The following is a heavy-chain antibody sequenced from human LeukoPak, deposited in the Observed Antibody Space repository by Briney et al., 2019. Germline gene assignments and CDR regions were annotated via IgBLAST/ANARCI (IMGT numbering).Heavy chain of an antibody. CDR3: AKGSDWCVGAFDI. D-gene: IGHD6-19*01. CDR1: GFTFSRYA. CDR2: MSGSGGST. Sequence: PGGSLRLSCAASGFTFSRYAMSWVRQAPGKGLEWVSNMSGSGGSTYYADSVKGRFTVSRDNFQNTLYLQMNSLRAEDTAVYYCAKGSDWCVGAFDIWGQGTRVTVSS. V-gene: IGHV3-23*01. J-gene: IGHJ3*02.